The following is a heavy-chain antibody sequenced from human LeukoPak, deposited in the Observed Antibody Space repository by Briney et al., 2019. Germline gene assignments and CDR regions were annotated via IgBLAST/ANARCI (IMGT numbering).Heavy chain of an antibody. CDR2: IYYSGST. CDR1: GGSISNNNYY. CDR3: ATWRTAKTGFDY. Sequence: SETLSLTCTVSGGSISNNNYYWGWIRQPPGKGLGWIGSIYYSGSTYYNPSLKSRVTISVDTSKNQFSLKLSSVTAADTAVYYCATWRTAKTGFDYWGQGTLVTVSS. J-gene: IGHJ4*02. V-gene: IGHV4-39*01. D-gene: IGHD1-1*01.